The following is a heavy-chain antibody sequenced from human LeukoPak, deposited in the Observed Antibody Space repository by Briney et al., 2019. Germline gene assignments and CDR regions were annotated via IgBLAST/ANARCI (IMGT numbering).Heavy chain of an antibody. Sequence: GGSLRLSCAASGFTFSTYDMSWVRQAPGKGLEWVSTVRVNGRSTYYADSVKGRFTISRDNSKNTLYLQMNSLRAEDTALYYCAKPGEASNYYFDYWGQGALVTVSS. D-gene: IGHD2-21*01. V-gene: IGHV3-23*01. CDR1: GFTFSTYD. CDR3: AKPGEASNYYFDY. CDR2: VRVNGRST. J-gene: IGHJ4*02.